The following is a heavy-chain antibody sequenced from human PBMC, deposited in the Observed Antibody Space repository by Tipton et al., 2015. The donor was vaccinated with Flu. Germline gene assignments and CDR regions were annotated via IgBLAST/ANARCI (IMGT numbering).Heavy chain of an antibody. CDR3: ARDWSSGWWDYYYYYGMDV. CDR1: GFTFSSYG. Sequence: SLRLSCAASGFTFSSYGMHWVRQAPGKVPEWVAVIWYDGSNKYYADSVKGRFTISRDNSKNTLYLQMNSLRAEDTAVYYCARDWSSGWWDYYYYYGMDVWGQGTTVTVSS. J-gene: IGHJ6*02. V-gene: IGHV3-33*01. CDR2: IWYDGSNK. D-gene: IGHD6-19*01.